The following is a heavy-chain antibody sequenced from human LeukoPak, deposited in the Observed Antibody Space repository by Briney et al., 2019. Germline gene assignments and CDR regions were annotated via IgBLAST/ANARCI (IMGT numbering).Heavy chain of an antibody. CDR1: GFTFSDHV. Sequence: PGGSLRLSCAASGFTFSDHVMHWVRQAPDKGLEWVANIKLDGSEKNYVDSVKGRFTISRDNTKNSLYLQMNSLRAEDTAVFYCARDQYDTWSRRGNFDSWGQGTLVIVSS. D-gene: IGHD3-3*01. CDR2: IKLDGSEK. V-gene: IGHV3-7*03. CDR3: ARDQYDTWSRRGNFDS. J-gene: IGHJ4*02.